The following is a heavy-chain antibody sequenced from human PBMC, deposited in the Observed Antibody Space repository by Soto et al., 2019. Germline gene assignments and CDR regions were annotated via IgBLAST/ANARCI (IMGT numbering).Heavy chain of an antibody. CDR1: GFTVSSSY. V-gene: IGHV3-66*01. J-gene: IGHJ6*02. CDR3: AIITFGTYGMDV. D-gene: IGHD3-10*01. Sequence: QVVESGRGLVQPGGSLRLSCAASGFTVSSSYLTWVRQAPGKGLEWVSVIYSGGNTYYADSVKDRFTISRDNSKNTVYLQMNSLRAEDTAVYYCAIITFGTYGMDVWGQGTTVTVSS. CDR2: IYSGGNT.